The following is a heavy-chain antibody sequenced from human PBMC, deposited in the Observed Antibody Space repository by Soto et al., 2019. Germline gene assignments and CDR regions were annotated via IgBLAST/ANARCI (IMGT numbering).Heavy chain of an antibody. V-gene: IGHV2-70*11. J-gene: IGHJ4*01. CDR1: WFSLSTKRIC. CDR3: ARTYSYGYLSDY. Sequence: APALVNPTHTLTLTCTFPWFSLSTKRICVSWIRQPPGKALEWLARIDWDDDKYYSTSLKTRLTISKDTSKNQVVLTMTNMDPVDTVTYYCARTYSYGYLSDYWGHGTLVTVSS. D-gene: IGHD5-18*01. CDR2: IDWDDDK.